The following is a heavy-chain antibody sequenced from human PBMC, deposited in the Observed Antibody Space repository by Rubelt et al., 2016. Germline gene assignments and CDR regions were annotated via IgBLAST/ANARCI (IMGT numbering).Heavy chain of an antibody. CDR1: GGSISSYY. V-gene: IGHV4-59*01. D-gene: IGHD3-22*01. CDR3: ARIVVLGAFDI. CDR2: IYYSGST. Sequence: QVQLQESGPGLVKPSETLSLTCTVSGGSISSYYWSWIRQPPGKGLEWIGYIYYSGSTNYNPSLKSRFTIAVDTSKNQFSLKLSSVTAADTAVYYCARIVVLGAFDIWGQGTMVTVSS. J-gene: IGHJ3*02.